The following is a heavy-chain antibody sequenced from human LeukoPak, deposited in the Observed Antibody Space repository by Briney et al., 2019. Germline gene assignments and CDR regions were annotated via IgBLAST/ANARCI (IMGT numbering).Heavy chain of an antibody. J-gene: IGHJ4*02. Sequence: GESLEISCKTSGYNFTTFWIGWVRQLPGKGLEWMGIIYPSDSDTRYSPSFQGQVTISADKSINTVYLHWNSLKASDTAMYYCASFHISGKSYNGLHYWGQGTLVTVSS. CDR2: IYPSDSDT. CDR1: GYNFTTFW. D-gene: IGHD3-10*01. V-gene: IGHV5-51*01. CDR3: ASFHISGKSYNGLHY.